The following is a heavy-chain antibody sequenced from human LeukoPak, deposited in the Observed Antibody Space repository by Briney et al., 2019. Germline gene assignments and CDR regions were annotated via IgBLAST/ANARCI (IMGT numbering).Heavy chain of an antibody. V-gene: IGHV3-23*01. Sequence: GGSLRLSCAASGFTFSSYAMSWVRQAPGKGLEWVSNISGSGSGGSTYYVDSVKGRFTISRDNAKNSLYLQMNSLRAEDTALYYCARRDIVVVPASILGAFDIWGQGTMVTVSS. J-gene: IGHJ3*02. CDR1: GFTFSSYA. D-gene: IGHD2-2*02. CDR3: ARRDIVVVPASILGAFDI. CDR2: ISGSGSGGST.